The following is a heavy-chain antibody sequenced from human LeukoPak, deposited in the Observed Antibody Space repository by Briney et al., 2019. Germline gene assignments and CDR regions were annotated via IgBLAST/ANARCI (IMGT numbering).Heavy chain of an antibody. D-gene: IGHD6-13*01. J-gene: IGHJ4*02. V-gene: IGHV3-9*01. CDR1: GFTFDDYA. Sequence: GGSLRLSCAASGFTFDDYAMHWVRQAPGKGLEWVSGISWNSGSIDYADSVKGRFTISRDNAKNSLYLQMNSLRAEDTALYYCSKVGGDYSSRWQGNFDYWGKGNLVSVSS. CDR3: SKVGGDYSSRWQGNFDY. CDR2: ISWNSGSI.